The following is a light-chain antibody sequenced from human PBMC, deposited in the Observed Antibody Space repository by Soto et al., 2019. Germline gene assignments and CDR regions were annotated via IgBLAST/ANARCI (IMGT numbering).Light chain of an antibody. CDR1: SSDVGAYTS. CDR2: EVN. CDR3: SSYTSDNRDYV. V-gene: IGLV2-14*01. J-gene: IGLJ1*01. Sequence: LTQPASVSGSPGQSITISCTGTSSDVGAYTSVSWYQHHPGKAPKVMIYEVNKRPSGISNRFSGSKSVNTASLTVSGLQPEDEAHYYCSSYTSDNRDYVFGTGTKVTVL.